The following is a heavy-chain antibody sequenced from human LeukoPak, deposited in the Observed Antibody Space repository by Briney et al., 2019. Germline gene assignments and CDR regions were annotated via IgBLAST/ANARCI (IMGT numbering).Heavy chain of an antibody. CDR1: GFTFSDYY. V-gene: IGHV3-11*04. CDR2: ISSSGSTI. D-gene: IGHD2-15*01. Sequence: GGSLRLSCAASGFTFSDYYMSWIRQAPGKGLAWVSYISSSGSTIYYADSVKGRFTISRDNAKNSLYLQMNSLRAEDTAVHYCARDRGYCSGGSCYRKVYNWLDPWGQGTLVTVSS. CDR3: ARDRGYCSGGSCYRKVYNWLDP. J-gene: IGHJ5*02.